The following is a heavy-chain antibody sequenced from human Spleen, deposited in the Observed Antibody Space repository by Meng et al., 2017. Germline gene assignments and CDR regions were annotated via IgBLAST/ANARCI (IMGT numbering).Heavy chain of an antibody. D-gene: IGHD4-11*01. CDR3: ARGPTTMAHDFDY. CDR2: INHSGST. V-gene: IGHV4-34*01. J-gene: IGHJ4*02. CDR1: SGSFSGSY. Sequence: QVQLQQWGAGLLKPSETLSLTCAVYSGSFSGSYWSWIRQPPGKGLEWIGEINHSGSTNYNPSLKSRVTISVDTSKNQFSLKLSSVTAADSAVYYCARGPTTMAHDFDYWGQGTLVTVSS.